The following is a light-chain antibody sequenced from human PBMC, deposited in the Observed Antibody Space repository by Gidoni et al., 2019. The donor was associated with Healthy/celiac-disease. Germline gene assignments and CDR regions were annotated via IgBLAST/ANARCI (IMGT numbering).Light chain of an antibody. V-gene: IGKV1-39*01. J-gene: IGKJ2*01. CDR2: AAS. CDR3: QQGYSTPYT. Sequence: DIQMTQSPSSLSASVGDRVTITCRASQSISSYLNWYQQKPGKAPKLLIYAASSLQSGVPSRFSGSGARTDITLTISRLQPENFANYYCQQGYSTPYTFXXXTKLEIK. CDR1: QSISSY.